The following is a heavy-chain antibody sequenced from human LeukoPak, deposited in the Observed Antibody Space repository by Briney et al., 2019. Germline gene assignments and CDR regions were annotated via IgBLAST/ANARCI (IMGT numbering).Heavy chain of an antibody. CDR1: GFPFNTQD. D-gene: IGHD6-19*01. J-gene: IGHJ4*02. CDR2: IHADGVGT. CDR3: GKGRVSE. Sequence: PGGSLRLSCAASGFPFNTQDMRWVRQAPGKGLEWVSSIHADGVGTFYADSVRGRFTISRDNSKNTPDLQMNSLRVEDTAVYYCGKGRVSEWGQGTLVTVSS. V-gene: IGHV3-23*01.